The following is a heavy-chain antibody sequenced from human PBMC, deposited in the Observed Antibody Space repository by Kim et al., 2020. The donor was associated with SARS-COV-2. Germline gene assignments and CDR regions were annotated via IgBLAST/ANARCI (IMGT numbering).Heavy chain of an antibody. CDR3: ASRYSSGWYDY. Sequence: TSYADSMKGRFTISRDTSKNTLYLQMNSLRAEDTAVYYCASRYSSGWYDYWRQGTLVTVSS. J-gene: IGHJ4*02. D-gene: IGHD6-19*01. V-gene: IGHV3-53*01. CDR2: T.